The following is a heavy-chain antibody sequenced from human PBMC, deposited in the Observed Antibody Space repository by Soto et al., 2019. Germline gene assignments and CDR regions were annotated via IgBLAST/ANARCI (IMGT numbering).Heavy chain of an antibody. CDR2: IYYSGST. J-gene: IGHJ5*02. Sequence: TLSLTCTVSGGSISSYYWSWIRQPPGKGLEWIGYIYYSGSTNYNPSLKSRVTISVDTSKNQFSLKLSSVTAADTAVYYCARFGCSSTNWFDPWGQGTLVTVSS. D-gene: IGHD6-13*01. V-gene: IGHV4-59*08. CDR1: GGSISSYY. CDR3: ARFGCSSTNWFDP.